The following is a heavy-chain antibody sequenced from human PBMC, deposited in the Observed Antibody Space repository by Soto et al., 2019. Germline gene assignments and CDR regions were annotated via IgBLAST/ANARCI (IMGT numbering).Heavy chain of an antibody. Sequence: EVQLVESGGGLVQPGGSLRLSCAASGFTFSSYDMHWVRQATGKGLEWVSAIGTAGDTYYPGSVKGRFTISRENAKNSLYLQMNSLRAEDTAVYYCARVRGGYSGYDSPQSQSYYYYGMDVWGQGTTVTVSS. CDR1: GFTFSSYD. J-gene: IGHJ6*02. D-gene: IGHD5-12*01. V-gene: IGHV3-13*01. CDR2: IGTAGDT. CDR3: ARVRGGYSGYDSPQSQSYYYYGMDV.